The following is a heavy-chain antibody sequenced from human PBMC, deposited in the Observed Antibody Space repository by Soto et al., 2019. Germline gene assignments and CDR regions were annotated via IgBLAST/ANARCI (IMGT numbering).Heavy chain of an antibody. CDR3: AIGGVVADNWFDP. CDR1: GGSFSGYY. D-gene: IGHD2-15*01. V-gene: IGHV4-34*01. CDR2: INHSGST. Sequence: SETLSLTCAVYGGSFSGYYWSWIRQPPGKGLEWIGEINHSGSTNYNPSLKSRVTISVDTSKNQFSLKLSPVTAADTAVYYCAIGGVVADNWFDPWGQGTLVTVSS. J-gene: IGHJ5*02.